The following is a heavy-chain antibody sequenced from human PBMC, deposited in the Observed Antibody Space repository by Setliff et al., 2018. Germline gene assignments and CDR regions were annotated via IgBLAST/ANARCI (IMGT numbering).Heavy chain of an antibody. CDR2: INQDGSEK. Sequence: PGGSLRLSCVVSGFTFSNYRMSWVRQAPGKGLEWVANINQDGSEKYYADSVKGRFTISRDNSKNTVYLQVNSLRTEDTAVYYCAKDVGPPYSSSGAFDIWGQGTMVTVSS. J-gene: IGHJ3*02. V-gene: IGHV3-7*01. CDR3: AKDVGPPYSSSGAFDI. CDR1: GFTFSNYR. D-gene: IGHD6-6*01.